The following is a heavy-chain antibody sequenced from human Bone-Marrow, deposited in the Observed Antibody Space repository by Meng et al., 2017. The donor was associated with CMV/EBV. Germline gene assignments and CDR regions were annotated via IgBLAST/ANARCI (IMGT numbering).Heavy chain of an antibody. CDR3: ARVEFYDYVWGSYPY. V-gene: IGHV3-48*03. CDR2: ITSRGDSE. Sequence: GESLKISCVASAFTFSSFEMNWVRQAPGKGLEWVSYITSRGDSEYYADSVKGRFTVSRDNAKNSLYLQMNSLRAEDTAVYYCARVEFYDYVWGSYPYWGQGTLVTVSS. D-gene: IGHD3-16*01. J-gene: IGHJ4*02. CDR1: AFTFSSFE.